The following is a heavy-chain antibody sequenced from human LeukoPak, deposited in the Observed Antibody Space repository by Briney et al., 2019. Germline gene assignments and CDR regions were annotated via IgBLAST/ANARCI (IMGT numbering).Heavy chain of an antibody. V-gene: IGHV4-34*01. CDR1: GGSFSGYY. CDR2: INHSGST. Sequence: SETLSLTCAVYGGSFSGYYWSWIRQPPGKGLEWIGEINHSGSTNYNPSLKSRVTISVDTSKNQFSLKLSSVTAADTAVYYCARAGYCTNGVCRHYDYWGQGTLVTVSS. CDR3: ARAGYCTNGVCRHYDY. J-gene: IGHJ4*02. D-gene: IGHD2-8*01.